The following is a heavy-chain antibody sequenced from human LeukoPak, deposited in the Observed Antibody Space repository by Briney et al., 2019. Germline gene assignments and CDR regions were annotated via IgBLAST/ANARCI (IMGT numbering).Heavy chain of an antibody. J-gene: IGHJ3*02. D-gene: IGHD3-22*01. Sequence: GGSLRLSCAASGFTFSNYAMHWVRQTPGKGLKYVSAISSNGDNTYYANSVEGRFIISRDNSKNTLYLQMGSLRAEDMAVYYCARERYYDGNAFDTWGQGTMVTVSS. CDR2: ISSNGDNT. CDR1: GFTFSNYA. CDR3: ARERYYDGNAFDT. V-gene: IGHV3-64*01.